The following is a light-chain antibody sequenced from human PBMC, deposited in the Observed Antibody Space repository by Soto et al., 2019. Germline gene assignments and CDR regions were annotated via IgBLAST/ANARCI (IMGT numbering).Light chain of an antibody. CDR1: SSDVGVYDY. J-gene: IGLJ1*01. V-gene: IGLV2-11*01. CDR3: CSYAGSYTYV. Sequence: QSVLAQPRSVSGSPGQSVTISCTGTSSDVGVYDYVSWYQQHPGKAPRVLIFDVSERPSGVPDRFSGSKSGDTASLTISALQAGDEADYYCCSYAGSYTYVFGSGTKVTVL. CDR2: DVS.